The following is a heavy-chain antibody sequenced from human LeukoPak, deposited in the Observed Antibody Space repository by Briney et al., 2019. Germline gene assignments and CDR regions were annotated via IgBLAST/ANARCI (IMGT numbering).Heavy chain of an antibody. D-gene: IGHD3-22*01. V-gene: IGHV1-69*13. CDR1: GGTFSSYA. Sequence: SVKVSCKASGGTFSSYAISWVRQAPGQGLEWMGGIIPIFGTANYAQKFQGRVTITADESTRTAYMELSSLRYEDTAVYYCERSPLGYDSSGYYYGYWGQGTLVTVSS. CDR3: ERSPLGYDSSGYYYGY. CDR2: IIPIFGTA. J-gene: IGHJ4*02.